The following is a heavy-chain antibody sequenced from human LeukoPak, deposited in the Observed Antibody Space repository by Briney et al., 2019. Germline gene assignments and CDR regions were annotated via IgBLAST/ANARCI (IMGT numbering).Heavy chain of an antibody. CDR3: ARGSSSSWYRTMYYFDY. CDR1: GGSISSYY. V-gene: IGHV4-59*01. CDR2: IYYGGST. D-gene: IGHD6-13*01. Sequence: SETLSLTCTVSGGSISSYYWSWIRQPPGKGPEWIGYIYYGGSTNYNPSLKSRVTISVDTSKNQFSLKLSSVTAADTAVYYCARGSSSSWYRTMYYFDYWGQGTLVTVSS. J-gene: IGHJ4*02.